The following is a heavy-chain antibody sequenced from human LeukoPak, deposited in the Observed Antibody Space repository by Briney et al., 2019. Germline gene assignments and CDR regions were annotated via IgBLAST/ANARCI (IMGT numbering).Heavy chain of an antibody. CDR1: GFTFTSYG. CDR2: IIPIFGTA. J-gene: IGHJ6*02. CDR3: ARAKWSAADTTTYYYYGMDV. V-gene: IGHV1-69*13. Sequence: RASVKVSCKASGFTFTSYGINWVRQAPGQGLEWMGGIIPIFGTANYAQKFQGRVTITADESTSTAYMELSSLRSEDTAVYYCARAKWSAADTTTYYYYGMDVWGQGTTVTVSS. D-gene: IGHD6-13*01.